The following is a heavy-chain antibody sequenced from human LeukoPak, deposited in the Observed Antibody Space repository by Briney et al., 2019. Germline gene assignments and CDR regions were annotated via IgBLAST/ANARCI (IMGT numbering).Heavy chain of an antibody. D-gene: IGHD6-13*01. Sequence: GGSLRLSCAASGFTFSSYWMSWVRQAPGKGLEWVANIKQDGSEKYYVDSVKGRFTISRDNAKNSLYLQMNSLRAEDTAVYYCARSQEIAAVYYCYGMDVWGQGTTVTVSS. V-gene: IGHV3-7*03. CDR3: ARSQEIAAVYYCYGMDV. J-gene: IGHJ6*02. CDR1: GFTFSSYW. CDR2: IKQDGSEK.